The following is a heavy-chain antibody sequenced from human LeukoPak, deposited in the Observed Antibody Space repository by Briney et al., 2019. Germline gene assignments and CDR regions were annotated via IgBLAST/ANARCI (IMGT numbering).Heavy chain of an antibody. J-gene: IGHJ5*02. D-gene: IGHD4-11*01. CDR2: ISAYNGNT. CDR1: GYTFTSYG. V-gene: IGHV1-18*01. CDR3: ARGTPLTTVIPFDP. Sequence: ASVKVSCTASGYTFTSYGISWVRQAPGQGLEWMGWISAYNGNTNYAQKLQGRVTMTTDTSTSTAYMELRSLRSDDTAVYYCARGTPLTTVIPFDPWGQGTLVTVSS.